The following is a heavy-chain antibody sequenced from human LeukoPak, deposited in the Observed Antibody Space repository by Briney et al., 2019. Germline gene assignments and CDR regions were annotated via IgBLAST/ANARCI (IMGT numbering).Heavy chain of an antibody. Sequence: GGSLRLSCAASGFTFSSYAMSWVRQAPVKGLEWVSAISGSGGSTYYADSVKGRFTISRDNSKNALYLQMNSLRAEDTAVYYCAKLSDGWRDYWGQGTLVTVSS. CDR1: GFTFSSYA. CDR2: ISGSGGST. J-gene: IGHJ4*02. CDR3: AKLSDGWRDY. D-gene: IGHD2-2*03. V-gene: IGHV3-23*01.